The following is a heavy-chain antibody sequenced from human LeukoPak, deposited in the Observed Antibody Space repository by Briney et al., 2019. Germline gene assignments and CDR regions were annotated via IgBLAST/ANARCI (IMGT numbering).Heavy chain of an antibody. CDR3: ARLGEGYSSSWYVDY. D-gene: IGHD6-13*01. CDR2: IYYSGST. V-gene: IGHV4-39*01. Sequence: PSETLSLTCTVSGGSISGSSYYRGWIRQPPGKGLEWIGSIYYSGSTYYNPSLKSRVTISVDTSKNQFSLRLSSVTATDTAVYYCARLGEGYSSSWYVDYWGQGTLVTVSS. CDR1: GGSISGSSYY. J-gene: IGHJ4*02.